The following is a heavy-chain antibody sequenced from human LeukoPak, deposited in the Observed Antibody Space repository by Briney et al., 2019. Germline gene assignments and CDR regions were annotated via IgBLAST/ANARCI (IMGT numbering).Heavy chain of an antibody. Sequence: SETLYLTCTVSGGSISSYYWSWIRQPAGQGLEWIGRIYTSGSTNYNPSLKSRVTMSVDTSKNQFSLKLSSVTAADTAVYYCARAKAVAGPYYYYYYYMDVWGKGTTVTVSS. CDR3: ARAKAVAGPYYYYYYYMDV. V-gene: IGHV4-4*07. CDR2: IYTSGST. J-gene: IGHJ6*03. CDR1: GGSISSYY. D-gene: IGHD6-19*01.